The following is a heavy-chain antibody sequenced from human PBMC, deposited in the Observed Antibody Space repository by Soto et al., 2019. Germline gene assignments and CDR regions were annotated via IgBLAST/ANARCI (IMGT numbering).Heavy chain of an antibody. CDR1: GFNFSSYG. Sequence: GGSLRLSCAASGFNFSSYGMHWVRQAPGKGLEWVAVIWYDGSNKYYADSVKGRFTISRDNSKNTLYLQMNSLRAEDTAVYYCARDLYDFWSGYPTGDVWGQGTTVTVSS. J-gene: IGHJ6*02. CDR3: ARDLYDFWSGYPTGDV. V-gene: IGHV3-33*01. D-gene: IGHD3-3*01. CDR2: IWYDGSNK.